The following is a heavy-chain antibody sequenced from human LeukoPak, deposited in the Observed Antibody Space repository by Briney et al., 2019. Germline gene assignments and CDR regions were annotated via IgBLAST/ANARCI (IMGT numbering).Heavy chain of an antibody. CDR2: INQNGSEK. J-gene: IGHJ4*02. CDR1: GFTFSTYW. V-gene: IGHV3-7*01. CDR3: ARDKQVGATLLDC. Sequence: GGSLRLSCAASGFTFSTYWMSWVRQAPGKGLELVATINQNGSEKYYVDSVKGRFTISRDNAKHSLYLQIDSLGAEDTAMFYCARDKQVGATLLDCWGQGTLVTVSS. D-gene: IGHD1-26*01.